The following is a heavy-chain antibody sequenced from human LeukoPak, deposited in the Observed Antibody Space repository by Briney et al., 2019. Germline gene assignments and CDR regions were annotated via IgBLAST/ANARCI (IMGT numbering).Heavy chain of an antibody. J-gene: IGHJ4*02. D-gene: IGHD5-24*01. CDR3: ARTRWLQCYFDY. Sequence: PGGSLRLFRGASGFIYSNYVMSWVRQASGKGLEWVSGISGSGGSTYYAESVKGRFTVPRDNPKHTLYLQMNSLRVEDTAVYYCARTRWLQCYFDYWGQGTLVTVSS. V-gene: IGHV3-23*01. CDR2: ISGSGGST. CDR1: GFIYSNYV.